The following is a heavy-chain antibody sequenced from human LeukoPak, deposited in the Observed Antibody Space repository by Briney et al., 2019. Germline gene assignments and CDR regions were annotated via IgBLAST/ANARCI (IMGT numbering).Heavy chain of an antibody. CDR2: IIGSGGST. D-gene: IGHD1-26*01. Sequence: SAIIGSGGSTSYGDSGRGRFTISTDNSKTTLYLQMNSLRAEDTAVYYCAKVGVGATTPPDYWGQGTLVTVSS. V-gene: IGHV3-23*01. CDR3: AKVGVGATTPPDY. J-gene: IGHJ4*02.